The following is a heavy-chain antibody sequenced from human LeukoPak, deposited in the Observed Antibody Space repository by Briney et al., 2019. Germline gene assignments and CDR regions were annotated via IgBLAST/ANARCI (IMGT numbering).Heavy chain of an antibody. D-gene: IGHD2-8*02. CDR2: IYHSGST. CDR1: GGSINSYY. CDR3: AREDTGGLDY. V-gene: IGHV4-59*01. Sequence: PSETLSLTCTVSGGSINSYYWSWIRQPPGKGLEWIGYIYHSGSTNCNPSLKSRVTISVDTSKNLLSLRLSSVTAADTAVYYCAREDTGGLDYWGQGILVTVSP. J-gene: IGHJ4*02.